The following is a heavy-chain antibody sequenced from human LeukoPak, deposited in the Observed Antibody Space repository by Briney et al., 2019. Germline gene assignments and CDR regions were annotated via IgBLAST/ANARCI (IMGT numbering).Heavy chain of an antibody. D-gene: IGHD4-17*01. CDR1: GYTFTSYD. CDR3: ARGRGDCGDYAASY. V-gene: IGHV1-8*01. J-gene: IGHJ4*02. Sequence: ASVKVSCKASGYTFTSYDINWVRQATGQGLEWMGWMNPNSGNTGYAQKFQGRVTMTRNTSISTAYMELSSLRSEDTAVYYCARGRGDCGDYAASYWGQGTLVAVSS. CDR2: MNPNSGNT.